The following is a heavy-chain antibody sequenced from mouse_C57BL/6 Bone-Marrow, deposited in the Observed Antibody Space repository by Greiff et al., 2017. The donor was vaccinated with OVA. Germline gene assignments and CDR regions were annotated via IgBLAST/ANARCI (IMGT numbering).Heavy chain of an antibody. V-gene: IGHV1-75*01. CDR1: GYTFTDYY. CDR2: IFPGSGST. J-gene: IGHJ2*01. CDR3: ARSYTTVVATRNYFDY. Sequence: QVQLQQSGPELVKPGASVKISCKASGYTFTDYYIHWVKQRPGQGLEWIGWIFPGSGSTYYNEKFKGKATLTVDKSSSTAYMLLSSLTSEDSAVYFCARSYTTVVATRNYFDYWGQGTTLTVSS. D-gene: IGHD1-1*01.